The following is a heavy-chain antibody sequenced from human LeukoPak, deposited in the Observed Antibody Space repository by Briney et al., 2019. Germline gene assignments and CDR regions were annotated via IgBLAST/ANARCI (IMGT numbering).Heavy chain of an antibody. D-gene: IGHD3-10*01. Sequence: PGGSLRLSCVASGFIFSSYWMSWVRQAPGKGLEWVANIKQDGSEKYYVDSVKGRFTISRDNAKNSLYLQMNSLRAEDTAVYYCATVRGAINFDYWGQGTLVTVSS. J-gene: IGHJ4*02. CDR2: IKQDGSEK. CDR3: ATVRGAINFDY. CDR1: GFIFSSYW. V-gene: IGHV3-7*03.